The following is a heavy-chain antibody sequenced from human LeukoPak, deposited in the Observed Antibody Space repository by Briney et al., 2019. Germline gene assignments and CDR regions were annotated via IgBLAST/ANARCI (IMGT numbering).Heavy chain of an antibody. V-gene: IGHV5-51*01. J-gene: IGHJ3*02. CDR1: GYRFTSYW. CDR2: IYPGDSDT. Sequence: GESLRISCKGSGYRFTSYWIGWVRQMPGKGLEWMGIIYPGDSDTRYSPSFQGQVTISADKSINTAYLQWSSLKAPDTAMYYCARSRAPGAADAFDIWGQGTMVTVSS. CDR3: ARSRAPGAADAFDI. D-gene: IGHD7-27*01.